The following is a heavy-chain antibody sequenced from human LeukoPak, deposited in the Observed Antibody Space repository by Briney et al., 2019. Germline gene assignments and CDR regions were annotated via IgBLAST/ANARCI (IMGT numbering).Heavy chain of an antibody. D-gene: IGHD2-15*01. CDR3: ARSGYFRWVANY. Sequence: ASVKVSCKASGGTFSSYAISWVRQAPGQGLEWMGRIIPILGIANYAQKFQGRVTITADKSTSTAYMELSSLRSEDTAVYYCARSGYFRWVANYWGQGTLVTVSS. V-gene: IGHV1-69*04. CDR2: IIPILGIA. J-gene: IGHJ4*02. CDR1: GGTFSSYA.